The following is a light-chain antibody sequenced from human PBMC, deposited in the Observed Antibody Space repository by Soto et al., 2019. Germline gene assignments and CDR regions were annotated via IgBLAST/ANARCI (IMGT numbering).Light chain of an antibody. CDR2: GNS. CDR1: SCNIGGGDD. Sequence: QSVLTQPPSVSGAPGQRVTISCTGSSCNIGGGDDVYWYHQLPGTAPKLLIYGNSNRPSGVSDRFSGSKSGTSASLAITGLQAEDEADYYCQSYDSSLSGWVFGGGTKVTVL. CDR3: QSYDSSLSGWV. J-gene: IGLJ3*02. V-gene: IGLV1-40*01.